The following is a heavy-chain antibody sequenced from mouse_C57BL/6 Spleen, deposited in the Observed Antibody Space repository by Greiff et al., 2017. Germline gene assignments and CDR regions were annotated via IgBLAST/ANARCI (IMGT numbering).Heavy chain of an antibody. V-gene: IGHV1-81*01. D-gene: IGHD1-1*01. CDR3: AGIYSWFAY. Sequence: VQLQQSGAELAKPGASVKLSCKASGYTFTSYGISWVKQRTGQGLEWIGEIYPRSGNTYYNEKFKGKATLTADKSSSTAYMEIRSLTSEDSAVYFCAGIYSWFAYWGQGTLVTVSA. J-gene: IGHJ3*01. CDR1: GYTFTSYG. CDR2: IYPRSGNT.